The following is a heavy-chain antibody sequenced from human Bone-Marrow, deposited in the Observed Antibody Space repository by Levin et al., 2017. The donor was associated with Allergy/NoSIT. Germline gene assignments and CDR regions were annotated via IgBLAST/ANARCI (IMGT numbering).Heavy chain of an antibody. Sequence: GESLKISCAASGFTFSDYYMSWIRQAPGKGLEWVSYISSSGSTIYYADSVKGRFTISRDNAKNSLYLQMNSLRAEDTAVYYCARDLVGAAGVFDYWGQGTLVTVSS. D-gene: IGHD6-13*01. CDR1: GFTFSDYY. CDR2: ISSSGSTI. J-gene: IGHJ4*02. CDR3: ARDLVGAAGVFDY. V-gene: IGHV3-11*01.